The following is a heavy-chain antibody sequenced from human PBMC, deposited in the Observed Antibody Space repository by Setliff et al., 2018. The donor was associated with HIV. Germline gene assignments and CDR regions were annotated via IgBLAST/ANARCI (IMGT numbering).Heavy chain of an antibody. CDR3: ASALYFFDSRGFRSLGFDP. D-gene: IGHD3-22*01. V-gene: IGHV4-31*03. Sequence: SETLSLTCTVSGASLSGDDFFWNWIRQHPTGALEWIGYISYRGTTFYNPSLKRRLAIPVDTSKSHFSLQLTSMTAADTAVYFCASALYFFDSRGFRSLGFDPWGQGTLVTAPQ. J-gene: IGHJ5*02. CDR2: ISYRGTT. CDR1: GASLSGDDFF.